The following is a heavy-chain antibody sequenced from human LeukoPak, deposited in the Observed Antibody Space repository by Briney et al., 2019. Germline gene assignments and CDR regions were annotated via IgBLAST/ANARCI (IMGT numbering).Heavy chain of an antibody. J-gene: IGHJ4*02. CDR2: INWNGGST. CDR1: GFTFYDYG. V-gene: IGHV3-20*04. CDR3: ARGGWFGELLFDY. D-gene: IGHD3-10*01. Sequence: GGSLRLSCAASGFTFYDYGMSWVRQAPGKGLEWVSGINWNGGSTGYADSVKGRFTISRDNTKNSLYLQMNSLRAEDTALYYCARGGWFGELLFDYWGQGTLVTVSS.